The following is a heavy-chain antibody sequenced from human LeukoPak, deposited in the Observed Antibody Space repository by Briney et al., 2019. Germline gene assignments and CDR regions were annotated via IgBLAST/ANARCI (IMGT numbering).Heavy chain of an antibody. CDR3: VKTSLQGNGWSDFDY. Sequence: TGGSLRLSCVASGFIFSDHYMDWVRQAPGKGPEHVARIRNKVNSYSTEHAASMKGRFTISRDDSKNSLYLQMNSLEIEDTAVYYCVKTSLQGNGWSDFDYWGQGTLVTVSS. V-gene: IGHV3-72*01. J-gene: IGHJ4*02. CDR1: GFIFSDHY. D-gene: IGHD2-15*01. CDR2: IRNKVNSYST.